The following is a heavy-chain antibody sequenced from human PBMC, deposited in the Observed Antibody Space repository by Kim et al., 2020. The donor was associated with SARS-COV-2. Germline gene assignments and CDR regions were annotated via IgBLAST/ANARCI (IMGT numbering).Heavy chain of an antibody. V-gene: IGHV3-33*01. CDR1: GFTFSSYG. CDR3: AREVVDTAMVSQYFDY. D-gene: IGHD5-18*01. CDR2: IWYDGSNK. J-gene: IGHJ4*02. Sequence: GGSLRLSCAASGFTFSSYGMHWVRQAPGKGLEWVAVIWYDGSNKYYADSVKGRFTISRDNSKNTLYLQMNSLRAEDTAVYYCAREVVDTAMVSQYFDYWGQGTLVTVSS.